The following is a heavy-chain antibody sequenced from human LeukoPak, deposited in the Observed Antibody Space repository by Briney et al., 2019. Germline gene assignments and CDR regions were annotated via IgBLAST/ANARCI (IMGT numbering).Heavy chain of an antibody. V-gene: IGHV3-21*01. J-gene: IGHJ3*02. Sequence: PGGSLRLSCAASGFTFSSYSMNWVRQAPGKGLEWVSSISSSSYIYYADSVKGRFTISRDNAKNSLYLQMNSLRAEDTAVYYCARDPDYGDTHGAFDIWGQGTMVTVSS. CDR3: ARDPDYGDTHGAFDI. D-gene: IGHD4-17*01. CDR2: ISSSSYI. CDR1: GFTFSSYS.